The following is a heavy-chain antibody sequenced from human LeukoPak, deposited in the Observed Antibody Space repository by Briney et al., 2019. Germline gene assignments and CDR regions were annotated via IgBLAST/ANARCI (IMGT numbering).Heavy chain of an antibody. Sequence: GGSLRLSCAASGFTFSSYAMSWVRQAPGKGLEWVSRINDSGGNTYYADSVKGRFTISRDNSKNTLFLQMSSLRAEDTAVYYCAKTSAGIRGGYFDYWGQGTLVTVSS. D-gene: IGHD3-10*01. CDR2: INDSGGNT. J-gene: IGHJ4*02. CDR3: AKTSAGIRGGYFDY. V-gene: IGHV3-23*01. CDR1: GFTFSSYA.